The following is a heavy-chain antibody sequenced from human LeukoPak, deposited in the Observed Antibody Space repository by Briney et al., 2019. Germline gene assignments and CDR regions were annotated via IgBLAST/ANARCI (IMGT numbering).Heavy chain of an antibody. D-gene: IGHD6-19*01. J-gene: IGHJ5*02. CDR1: GGSFSGYY. CDR2: INHSGST. V-gene: IGHV4-34*01. Sequence: SETLSLTCTVYGGSFSGYYWSWIRQPPGKGLEWIGEINHSGSTNYNPSLKSRVTISVDTSKNQFSLKLSSVTAADTAVYYCARGRYMYSSGWYSGWFDPWGQGALVTVSS. CDR3: ARGRYMYSSGWYSGWFDP.